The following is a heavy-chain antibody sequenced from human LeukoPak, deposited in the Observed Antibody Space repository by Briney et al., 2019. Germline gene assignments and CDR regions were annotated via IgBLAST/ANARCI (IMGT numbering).Heavy chain of an antibody. CDR1: GFTFSSYW. Sequence: PGGSLRLSCAASGFTFSSYWMSWVRQAPGKGLEWVANIKQDGSEKYYVDSVKGRFTISRDNAKNSLYLQMNSLRAEDTAVYYCARDPQIVPTEFYFDYWGQGTLVTVSS. D-gene: IGHD2/OR15-2a*01. CDR3: ARDPQIVPTEFYFDY. V-gene: IGHV3-7*01. CDR2: IKQDGSEK. J-gene: IGHJ4*02.